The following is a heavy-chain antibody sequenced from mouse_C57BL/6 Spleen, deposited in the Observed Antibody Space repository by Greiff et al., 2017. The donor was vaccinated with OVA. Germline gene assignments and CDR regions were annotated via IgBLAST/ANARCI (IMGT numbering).Heavy chain of an antibody. Sequence: DVMLVESGEGLVKPGGSLKLSCAASGFTFSSYAMSWVRQTPEKRLEWVAYISSGGDYIYYADTVKGRFTISRDNARNTLYLQMSSLKSEDTAMYYCTRHDYDGFAYWGQGTLVTVSA. CDR2: ISSGGDYI. D-gene: IGHD2-4*01. V-gene: IGHV5-9-1*02. J-gene: IGHJ3*01. CDR3: TRHDYDGFAY. CDR1: GFTFSSYA.